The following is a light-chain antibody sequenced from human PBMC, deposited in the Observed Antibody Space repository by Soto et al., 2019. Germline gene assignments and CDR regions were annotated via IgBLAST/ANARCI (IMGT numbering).Light chain of an antibody. CDR3: HQYNSWPRGT. CDR1: QSVSSNF. V-gene: IGKV3-20*01. Sequence: EIVLTQSPGTLSLSPGERATLSCRASQSVSSNFLAWFQQKPGQAPRLLIYGASSRATGVPDRFSGGGSATDFTLTISRLEPEDFAVYYCHQYNSWPRGTFGPGTKVEIK. CDR2: GAS. J-gene: IGKJ3*01.